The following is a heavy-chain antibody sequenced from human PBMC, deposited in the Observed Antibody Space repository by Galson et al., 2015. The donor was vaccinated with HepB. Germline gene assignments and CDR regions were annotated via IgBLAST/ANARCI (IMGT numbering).Heavy chain of an antibody. D-gene: IGHD3-10*01. CDR3: ARGGTMVRGVNLFDY. CDR2: IWYDGSNK. J-gene: IGHJ4*02. V-gene: IGHV3-33*01. CDR1: GFTFSSYG. Sequence: SLRLSCAASGFTFSSYGMHWVRQAPGKGLEWVAVIWYDGSNKYYADSVKGRFTISRDNSKNTLYLQMNSLRAEDTAVYYCARGGTMVRGVNLFDYWGQGTLVTVSS.